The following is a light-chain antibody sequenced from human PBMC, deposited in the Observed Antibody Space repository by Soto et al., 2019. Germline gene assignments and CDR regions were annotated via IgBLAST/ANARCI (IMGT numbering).Light chain of an antibody. CDR3: QQRSSLT. J-gene: IGKJ4*01. Sequence: EIVLTQSPATLSLSPGERATLSCRASQSVSSYLAWYQQKPGQAPRLLIYDASNRATGIPARFSGSVAGTDFTRPISTLEPEDFAVYYCQQRSSLTFGGGTKVEIK. CDR1: QSVSSY. V-gene: IGKV3-11*01. CDR2: DAS.